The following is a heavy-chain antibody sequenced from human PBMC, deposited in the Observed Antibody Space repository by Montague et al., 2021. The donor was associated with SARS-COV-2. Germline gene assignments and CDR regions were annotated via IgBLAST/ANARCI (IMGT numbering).Heavy chain of an antibody. D-gene: IGHD6-6*01. CDR3: VKWVEGSSELFDF. Sequence: SLRLSCAASGFTFSTYAMTWARQAPGKGLEWVPSISGGGDRTYYADSVKGRFTISRDNSRDTVPLQMDSLRAGDTAVYYCVKWVEGSSELFDFWGQGTLVTVSS. CDR1: GFTFSTYA. J-gene: IGHJ4*02. CDR2: ISGGGDRT. V-gene: IGHV3-23*01.